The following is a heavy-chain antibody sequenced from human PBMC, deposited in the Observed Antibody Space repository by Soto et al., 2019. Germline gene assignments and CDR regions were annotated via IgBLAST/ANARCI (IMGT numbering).Heavy chain of an antibody. CDR1: GGTFSSYA. J-gene: IGHJ3*02. CDR2: IIPIFGTA. Sequence: VQLVQSGAEVQKPGSSVKVSCKASGGTFSSYAISWVRQAPGQGCEWMVGIIPIFGTANYAQKFQGRVTINADKSTSTAYMELSSLRSEDTAVYYCAPVGGRDAFDIWGQGTMVTVSS. CDR3: APVGGRDAFDI. V-gene: IGHV1-69*06. D-gene: IGHD1-26*01.